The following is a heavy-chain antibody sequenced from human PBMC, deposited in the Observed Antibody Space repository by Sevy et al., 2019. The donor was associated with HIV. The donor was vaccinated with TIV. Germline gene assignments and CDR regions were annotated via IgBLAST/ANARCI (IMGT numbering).Heavy chain of an antibody. V-gene: IGHV5-51*01. D-gene: IGHD5-18*01. Sequence: GESLKISCKGSGYSFTSYWIGWVRQMPGKGLEWMGIIYPGDSDTRYSQSFQGQVTISADKSISTAYLQWSSLKASDTAMYYCARRGSGDTAMVLMGNDAFDIWGQGTMVTVSS. J-gene: IGHJ3*02. CDR2: IYPGDSDT. CDR3: ARRGSGDTAMVLMGNDAFDI. CDR1: GYSFTSYW.